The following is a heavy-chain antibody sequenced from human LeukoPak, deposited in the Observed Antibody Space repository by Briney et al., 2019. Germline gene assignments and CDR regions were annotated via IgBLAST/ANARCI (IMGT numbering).Heavy chain of an antibody. CDR1: GFTFSSYG. V-gene: IGHV3-30*18. J-gene: IGHJ6*02. CDR3: AKEGAHYDFFRQVNYYGMDV. Sequence: GGSLRLSCAASGFTFSSYGMHWVRQAPGKGLEWVAVISYDGSNKYYADSVKGRFTISRDNSKNTLYLQVNSLRAEDTAVYYCAKEGAHYDFFRQVNYYGMDVWGQGTTVTVSS. CDR2: ISYDGSNK. D-gene: IGHD3-3*01.